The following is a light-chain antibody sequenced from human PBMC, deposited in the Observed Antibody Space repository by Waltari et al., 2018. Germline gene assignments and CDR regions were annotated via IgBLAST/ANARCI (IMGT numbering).Light chain of an antibody. V-gene: IGLV2-23*02. CDR3: CSYAGSGTYV. J-gene: IGLJ1*01. CDR2: EVI. Sequence: QSALTQPASVSGTPGQSITISCTGTNSDVGTYNLVPWYQHHPGEAPKLRICEVIKRPSGVSNRCAGSKSGNTASLTISGLQAEDEADYYCCSYAGSGTYVFGTGTKVTVL. CDR1: NSDVGTYNL.